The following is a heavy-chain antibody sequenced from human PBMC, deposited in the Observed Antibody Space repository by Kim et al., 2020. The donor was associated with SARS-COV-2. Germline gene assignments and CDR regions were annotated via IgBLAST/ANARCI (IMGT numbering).Heavy chain of an antibody. D-gene: IGHD6-13*01. Sequence: SETLSLTCAVYGGSFSGYYWSWIRQPPGKGLEWIGEINHSGSTNYNPSLKSRVTISVDTSKNQFSLKLSSVTAADTAVYYCARTGWSIAAPYYYYGMDVWGQGTTVTVSS. CDR3: ARTGWSIAAPYYYYGMDV. V-gene: IGHV4-34*01. CDR1: GGSFSGYY. J-gene: IGHJ6*02. CDR2: INHSGST.